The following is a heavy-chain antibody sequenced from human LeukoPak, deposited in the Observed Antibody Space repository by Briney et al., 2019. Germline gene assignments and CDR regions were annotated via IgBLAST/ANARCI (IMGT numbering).Heavy chain of an antibody. CDR3: DPHDSSSHF. V-gene: IGHV3-30-3*01. D-gene: IGHD6-6*01. J-gene: IGHJ4*02. Sequence: PGGSLRLSCAASGSTFSIYAMHWVRQAPGKGLEWVAFTSSDGSNKYYTDSVKGRFTISRDNSKNTLYLQMNSLRDEDTAVYYCDPHDSSSHFWGQGTLVTVSS. CDR2: TSSDGSNK. CDR1: GSTFSIYA.